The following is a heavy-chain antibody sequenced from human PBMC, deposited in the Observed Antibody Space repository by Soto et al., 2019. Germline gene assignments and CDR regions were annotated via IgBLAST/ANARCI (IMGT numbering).Heavy chain of an antibody. CDR2: IYYSGST. CDR1: GGSISSGGYY. V-gene: IGHV4-31*03. J-gene: IGHJ2*01. CDR3: ARARTEDIVLMVYAVNYWYFGL. D-gene: IGHD2-8*01. Sequence: QVQLQESGPGLVKPSQTLSLTCTVSGGSISSGGYYWSWIRQHPGKGLEWIGYIYYSGSTYYNPSLKSRVTISVDTSKNQFPLKLSSVTAAATAVYYCARARTEDIVLMVYAVNYWYFGLWGRGTLVTVSS.